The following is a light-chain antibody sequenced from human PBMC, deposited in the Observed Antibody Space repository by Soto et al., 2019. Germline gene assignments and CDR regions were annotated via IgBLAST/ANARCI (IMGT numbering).Light chain of an antibody. J-gene: IGKJ4*01. CDR1: QSVSGN. V-gene: IGKV3-15*01. CDR2: GAS. Sequence: EIVLTQSPATLSVSPGGRATLSCRASQSVSGNLAWYQQKPGQAPRLLIYGASTRATGIPARFSGSGSGTKFTLTISSLQSEDFAVYYCQQYNNWPPLTFGGGTKVEIK. CDR3: QQYNNWPPLT.